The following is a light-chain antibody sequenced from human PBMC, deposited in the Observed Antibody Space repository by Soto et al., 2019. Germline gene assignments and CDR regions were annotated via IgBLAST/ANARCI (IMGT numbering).Light chain of an antibody. CDR3: QQGDT. CDR1: QSVSSY. V-gene: IGKV3-11*01. Sequence: EIVLTQSPATLSLSPGERATLSCRASQSVSSYLAWYQQKPGQAPRLLIYDASNRATGIPARFSGSGSGTDFTLTISSLEPEDFAVYYCQQGDTFGQGPSWRSN. J-gene: IGKJ2*01. CDR2: DAS.